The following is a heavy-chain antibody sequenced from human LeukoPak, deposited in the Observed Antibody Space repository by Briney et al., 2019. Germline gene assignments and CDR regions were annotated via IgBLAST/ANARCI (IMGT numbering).Heavy chain of an antibody. CDR1: GFTLSSYE. CDR3: ARGPYSSNWYVDY. V-gene: IGHV3-48*03. J-gene: IGHJ4*02. CDR2: ISRTGNSI. Sequence: GGSLRLSCAASGFTLSSYEMNWVRLAPGKGLEWISYISRTGNSIYYADSVKGRFTISRDSAKNSLYLQMNSLRAEDTAVYYCARGPYSSNWYVDYWGQGALVTVAS. D-gene: IGHD6-13*01.